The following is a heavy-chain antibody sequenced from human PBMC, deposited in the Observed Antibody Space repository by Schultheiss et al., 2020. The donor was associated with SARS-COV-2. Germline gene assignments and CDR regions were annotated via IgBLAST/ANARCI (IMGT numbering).Heavy chain of an antibody. Sequence: SQTLSLTCAVYGGSFSGYYWSWIRQSPGKGLECIGEINHGGGTNYNPSLRSRVTMSVDTSKNQFSLKLTSVTAADTAVYYCARPGIGWETYYFDLWGQGTLVTVSS. V-gene: IGHV4-34*01. J-gene: IGHJ4*01. CDR1: GGSFSGYY. D-gene: IGHD6-19*01. CDR2: INHGGGT. CDR3: ARPGIGWETYYFDL.